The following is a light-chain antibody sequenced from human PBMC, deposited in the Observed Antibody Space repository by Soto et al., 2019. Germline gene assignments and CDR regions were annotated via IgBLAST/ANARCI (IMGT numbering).Light chain of an antibody. CDR2: DVT. CDR1: SSDVGGYDY. CDR3: CSYAGNYPL. J-gene: IGLJ2*01. V-gene: IGLV2-11*01. Sequence: QSALTQPRSVSGSPGQSVTISCTGSSSDVGGYDYVSWFQHYPGKAPKLVIYDVTKRPAGVPYRFTGSKSGNTASLSISGLQAEDEAEYHCCSYAGNYPLFGGGTKLTVL.